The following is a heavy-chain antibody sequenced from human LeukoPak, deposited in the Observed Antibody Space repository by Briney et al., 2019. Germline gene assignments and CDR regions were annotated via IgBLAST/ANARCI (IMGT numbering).Heavy chain of an antibody. CDR2: ISSNGGST. Sequence: GGSLRLSCAASGFTFSSYAMHWVRQAPGKGLEYVSAISSNGGSTYYANSVKGRFTIPRDNSKNTLYLQMGSLRAEDMAVYYCARDAGNSSSWDYYYYYMDVWGKGTTVTVSS. J-gene: IGHJ6*03. CDR3: ARDAGNSSSWDYYYYYMDV. V-gene: IGHV3-64*01. CDR1: GFTFSSYA. D-gene: IGHD6-13*01.